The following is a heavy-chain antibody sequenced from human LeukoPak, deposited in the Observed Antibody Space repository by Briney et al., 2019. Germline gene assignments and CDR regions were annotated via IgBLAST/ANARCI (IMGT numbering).Heavy chain of an antibody. CDR3: ARVGYYESSGYYEY. CDR2: INPNSGGT. J-gene: IGHJ4*02. V-gene: IGHV1-2*06. CDR1: GYTLTDYY. D-gene: IGHD3-22*01. Sequence: PLASVKVSCTASGYTLTDYYMHWVRQAPGQGLEWMGRINPNSGGTNYAQKFQGRVTMTRDTSISTVYMELSRLRSDDTAVYYCARVGYYESSGYYEYWGQGTLVTVSS.